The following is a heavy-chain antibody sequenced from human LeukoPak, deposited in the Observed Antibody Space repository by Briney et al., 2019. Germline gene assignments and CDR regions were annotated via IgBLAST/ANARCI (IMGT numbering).Heavy chain of an antibody. V-gene: IGHV4-34*01. CDR3: ARGNCSSTSCSGANWFDP. J-gene: IGHJ5*02. D-gene: IGHD2-2*01. CDR2: INHSGST. CDR1: GGSFSGYY. Sequence: PSETLSLTCAVYGGSFSGYYWSWIRQPPGKGLEWIGEINHSGSTNYNPSLKSRVTISVDTSKNQFSLKLSSVTAADTAVYYCARGNCSSTSCSGANWFDPWGQGTLVTVSS.